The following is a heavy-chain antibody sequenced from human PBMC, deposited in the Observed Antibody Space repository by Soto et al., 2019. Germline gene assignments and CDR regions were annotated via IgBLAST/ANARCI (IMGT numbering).Heavy chain of an antibody. Sequence: QLQLQESGPGLVKPSETLSLTCTVSGGSISSSSYYWGWIRQPPGKGLEWIGSIDYSGSTYYNPSPKSRVTISVDTSKIQFSLKLSSVTAADTAVYYCARQDTDARYCSGGSCYGMDVWGQGTTVTVSS. V-gene: IGHV4-39*01. J-gene: IGHJ6*02. D-gene: IGHD2-15*01. CDR1: GGSISSSSYY. CDR3: ARQDTDARYCSGGSCYGMDV. CDR2: IDYSGST.